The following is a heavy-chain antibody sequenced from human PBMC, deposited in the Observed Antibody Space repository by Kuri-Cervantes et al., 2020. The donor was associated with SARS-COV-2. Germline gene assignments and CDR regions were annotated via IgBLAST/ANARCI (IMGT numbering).Heavy chain of an antibody. D-gene: IGHD2-2*03. Sequence: SVKVSCKASGGTFSSYAISWVRQAPGQGLEWMRRIIPIFGTANYAQKFQGRVTITADESTSTAYMELNSLRAEDTAVYYCARDGYCSSTSCYSYYYYMDVWGKGTTVTVSS. CDR1: GGTFSSYA. V-gene: IGHV1-69*13. J-gene: IGHJ6*03. CDR2: IIPIFGTA. CDR3: ARDGYCSSTSCYSYYYYMDV.